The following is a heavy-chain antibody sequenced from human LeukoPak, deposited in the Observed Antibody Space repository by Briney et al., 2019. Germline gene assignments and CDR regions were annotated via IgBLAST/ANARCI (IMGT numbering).Heavy chain of an antibody. CDR2: IYHSGST. Sequence: SQTLSLTCTVSGGPISSGGYYWSWIRQPPGKGLEWIGYIYHSGSTYYNPSLKSRVTISVDRSKNQFSLKLSSVTAADTAVYYCARGGYCSSTSCRRDFTRWFDPWGQGTLVTVSS. V-gene: IGHV4-30-2*01. D-gene: IGHD2-2*01. CDR3: ARGGYCSSTSCRRDFTRWFDP. CDR1: GGPISSGGYY. J-gene: IGHJ5*02.